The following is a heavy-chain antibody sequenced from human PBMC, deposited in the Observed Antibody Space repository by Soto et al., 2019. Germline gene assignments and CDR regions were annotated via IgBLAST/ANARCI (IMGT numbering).Heavy chain of an antibody. J-gene: IGHJ6*02. CDR1: SGSISSSDYY. Sequence: QVQLQESGPGLVKPSETLSLTCSVSSGSISSSDYYWSLIRQPPGKGLEWIGYINYSGRTYYKPSLKSRLSMSIDTSKNQXSLXXXXXXXXXXXXXXXXXXXXXXXXXXVXXWGQGTTVTVSS. V-gene: IGHV4-30-4*01. CDR3: XXXXXXXXXXXVXX. CDR2: INYSGRT.